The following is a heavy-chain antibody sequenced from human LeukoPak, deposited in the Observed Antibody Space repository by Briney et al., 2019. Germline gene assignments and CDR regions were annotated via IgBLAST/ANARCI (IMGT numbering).Heavy chain of an antibody. CDR2: ISAYNGNT. D-gene: IGHD3-22*01. CDR3: ARDTNYYDSSGYYPRFFDY. J-gene: IGHJ4*02. CDR1: GYTFTSYG. Sequence: ASVKVSCKASGYTFTSYGVSWVRQAPGQGLEWMGWISAYNGNTNYAQKLQGRVTMTTDTSTSTAYMELRSLRSDDTAVYYCARDTNYYDSSGYYPRFFDYWGQGTLVTVSS. V-gene: IGHV1-18*01.